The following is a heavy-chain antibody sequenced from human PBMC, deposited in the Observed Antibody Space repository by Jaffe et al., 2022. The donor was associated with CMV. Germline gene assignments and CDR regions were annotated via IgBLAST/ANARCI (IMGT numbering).Heavy chain of an antibody. CDR2: IYSGGST. D-gene: IGHD2-21*02. V-gene: IGHV3-66*01. J-gene: IGHJ3*02. CDR3: ASAYCGGDCYSWNAFDI. Sequence: EVQLVESGGGLVQPGGSLRLSCAASGFTVSSNYMSWVRQAPGKGLEWVSVIYSGGSTYYADSVKGRFTISRDNSKNTLYLQMNSLRAEDTAVYYCASAYCGGDCYSWNAFDIWGQGTMVTVSS. CDR1: GFTVSSNY.